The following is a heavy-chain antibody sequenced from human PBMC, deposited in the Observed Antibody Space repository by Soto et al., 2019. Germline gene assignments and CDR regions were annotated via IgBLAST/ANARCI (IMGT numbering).Heavy chain of an antibody. CDR3: ARLGGYYQALDS. CDR1: GGSISSGDYY. V-gene: IGHV4-61*08. J-gene: IGHJ4*02. CDR2: IYYAGTT. D-gene: IGHD3-22*01. Sequence: SETLSLTCTVSGGSISSGDYYWSWIRQPPGKGLEWIGYIYYAGTTTYNPSLKSRVTISLDTSKNQFSLKLDSVTAADTAVYYFARLGGYYQALDSWGPGTLVTVST.